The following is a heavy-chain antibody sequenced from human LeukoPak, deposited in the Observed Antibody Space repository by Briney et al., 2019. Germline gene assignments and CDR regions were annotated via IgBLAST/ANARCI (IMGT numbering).Heavy chain of an antibody. CDR3: ARDWNYYDSSGYSGY. V-gene: IGHV3-33*01. CDR2: IWYDGSNK. J-gene: IGHJ4*02. D-gene: IGHD3-22*01. CDR1: GFTFSSYG. Sequence: PGGSLRLSCAASGFTFSSYGMHWVRQAPGKGLEWVAVIWYDGSNKYYADSVKGRFTISRDNSKNTLYLQMNSLRAEDTAVYYCARDWNYYDSSGYSGYWGQGTLVTVSS.